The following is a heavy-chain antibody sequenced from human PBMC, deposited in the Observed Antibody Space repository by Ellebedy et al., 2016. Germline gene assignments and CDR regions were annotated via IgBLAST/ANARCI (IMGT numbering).Heavy chain of an antibody. CDR1: GYSFTTYW. CDR2: IYPADSDT. V-gene: IGHV5-51*01. CDR3: VRTTGSHYYTAFDY. Sequence: GESLKISCQASGYSFTTYWIGWVRQMPRKGLEWMGLIYPADSDTQYSPSFQGQVTISADKSVNTAYMQWNSLTASDTAMYFCVRTTGSHYYTAFDYWGQGTQVTVSS. J-gene: IGHJ4*02. D-gene: IGHD3-3*01.